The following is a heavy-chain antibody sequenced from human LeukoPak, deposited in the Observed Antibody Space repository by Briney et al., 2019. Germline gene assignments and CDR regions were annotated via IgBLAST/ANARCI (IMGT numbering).Heavy chain of an antibody. J-gene: IGHJ4*02. CDR3: ARVKIAAAGIDY. Sequence: ASVKVSCKASGYSFTGYYMHWVRQAPGQGLEWMGWINPYSGGTNYAQKFQGRVTMTRDTSISTAYMELSRLRSDDTAVYYCARVKIAAAGIDYWGQGTLVTVSS. CDR2: INPYSGGT. D-gene: IGHD6-13*01. CDR1: GYSFTGYY. V-gene: IGHV1-2*02.